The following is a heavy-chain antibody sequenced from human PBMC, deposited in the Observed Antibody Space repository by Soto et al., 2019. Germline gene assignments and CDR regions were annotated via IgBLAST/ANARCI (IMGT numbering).Heavy chain of an antibody. V-gene: IGHV4-4*07. CDR2: VQASGDT. J-gene: IGHJ5*02. CDR1: GDSVSINY. Sequence: QVQLQESGPGLVKPSETLSLTCTVSGDSVSINYWWGWIRQPAGKGLEWIGRVQASGDTTYNPSLKSRVTVSLDTSKNQLSLKVRSVTAADTAVYYCAKGAGPPWFDPWGQGTLVTVSS. CDR3: AKGAGPPWFDP.